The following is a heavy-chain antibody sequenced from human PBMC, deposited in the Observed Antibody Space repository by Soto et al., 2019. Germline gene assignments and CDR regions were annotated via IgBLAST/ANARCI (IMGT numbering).Heavy chain of an antibody. J-gene: IGHJ4*02. CDR2: IYYSGST. CDR3: ARHGLRYFDWLLPFDY. CDR1: GGSISSYY. Sequence: PSETLSLTCTVSGGSISSYYWSWIRQPPGKGLEWIGYIYYSGSTNYNPSLKSRVTISVDTSKNQFSLKLSSVTAADTAVYYCARHGLRYFDWLLPFDYWGQGTLVTVS. V-gene: IGHV4-59*08. D-gene: IGHD3-9*01.